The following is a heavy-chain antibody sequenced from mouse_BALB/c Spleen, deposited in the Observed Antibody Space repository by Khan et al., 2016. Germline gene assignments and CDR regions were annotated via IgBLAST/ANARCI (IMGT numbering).Heavy chain of an antibody. Sequence: VQLKESGAELVKPGASVKLSCTASGFNIKDTYMHWVKQRPEQGLEWIGRIDPANGNTKYDPKFQGKATITAHTSSNSAYLQLSSLTCEGTAVYYCASYYFDYWGQGTTLTVSA. CDR1: GFNIKDTY. CDR2: IDPANGNT. CDR3: ASYYFDY. V-gene: IGHV14-3*02. J-gene: IGHJ2*01.